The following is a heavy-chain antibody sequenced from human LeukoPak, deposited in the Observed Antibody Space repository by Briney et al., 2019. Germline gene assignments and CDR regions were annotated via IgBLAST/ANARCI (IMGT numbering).Heavy chain of an antibody. V-gene: IGHV3-23*01. CDR2: ISGSGGST. CDR1: GFTFSRYA. D-gene: IGHD5-18*01. Sequence: QPGGSLRLSCAASGFTFSRYAMSWVRQAPGKGLEWVSAISGSGGSTFYADSVKGRFTISRDNSKNTLYLQMNSLRAEDTAVYYCASAGVDTAMIMNYYYGMDVWGQGTTVTVSS. CDR3: ASAGVDTAMIMNYYYGMDV. J-gene: IGHJ6*02.